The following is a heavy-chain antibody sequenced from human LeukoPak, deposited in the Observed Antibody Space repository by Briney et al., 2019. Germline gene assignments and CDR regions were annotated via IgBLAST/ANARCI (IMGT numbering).Heavy chain of an antibody. Sequence: QTGGSLRLSCAASGFTFSSYAMSWVRQAPGRGLEWVSAISGSGGSTYYADSVKGRFTISRDNSKNTLYLQMNSLRAEDTAVYYCAKDLRYCSGGSCYTSFDYWGQGTLVTVSS. CDR1: GFTFSSYA. V-gene: IGHV3-23*01. J-gene: IGHJ4*02. CDR2: ISGSGGST. CDR3: AKDLRYCSGGSCYTSFDY. D-gene: IGHD2-15*01.